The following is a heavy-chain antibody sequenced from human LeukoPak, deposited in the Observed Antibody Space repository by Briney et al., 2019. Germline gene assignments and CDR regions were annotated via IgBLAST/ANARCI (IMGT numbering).Heavy chain of an antibody. CDR2: IYYSGST. CDR1: GGSISSYY. D-gene: IGHD1-14*01. V-gene: IGHV4-59*01. CDR3: ARGSGGTIPGSYYGMDV. Sequence: PSETLSLTCTVSGGSISSYYWSWIRQPPGKGLEWIGYIYYSGSTNHNPSLKSRVTISVDTSKNQFSLKLSSVTAADTAVYYCARGSGGTIPGSYYGMDVWGQGTTVTVSS. J-gene: IGHJ6*02.